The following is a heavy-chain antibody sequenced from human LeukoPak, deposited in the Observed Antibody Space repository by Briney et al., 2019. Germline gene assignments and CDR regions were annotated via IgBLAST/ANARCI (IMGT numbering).Heavy chain of an antibody. J-gene: IGHJ4*02. V-gene: IGHV3-66*02. CDR1: GFTVSSNY. CDR2: IYSGGST. D-gene: IGHD3-10*01. CDR3: ATTDWGKSYYGSGSYSR. Sequence: GGSLRLSCAASGFTVSSNYMSWVRQAPGKGLEWVSVIYSGGSTYYADSVKGRFTISRDNSKNTLYLQMNSLRAEDTAVYYCATTDWGKSYYGSGSYSRWGQGTLVTVSS.